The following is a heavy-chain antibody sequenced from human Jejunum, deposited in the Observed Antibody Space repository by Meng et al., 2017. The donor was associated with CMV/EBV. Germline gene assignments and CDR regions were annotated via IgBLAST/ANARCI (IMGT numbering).Heavy chain of an antibody. CDR2: ISSSSRYI. CDR1: GFTFISYN. CDR3: ARDIDH. J-gene: IGHJ5*02. Sequence: QLVDSGGRLVKPGGSLRLSCIGSGFTFISYNMNWVRQAPGKGLEWVSSISSSSRYINYADSVKGRFTISRDNAKNSLYLQMNSLRVEDTAIYYCARDIDHWGQGTLVTVSS. V-gene: IGHV3-21*01.